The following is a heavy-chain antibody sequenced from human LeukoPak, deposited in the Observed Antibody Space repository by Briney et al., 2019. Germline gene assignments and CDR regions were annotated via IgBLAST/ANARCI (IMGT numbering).Heavy chain of an antibody. CDR1: GFTFSTYW. Sequence: PGRSLRLSCAASGFTFSTYWMHWVRQAPGKGLVWVSRINSDGTRTTYADSVKGRFTISRDNAKNTVYLQMNSLTAEDTAVYYCATVATGSWGWIDPWGQGTLVTVSS. CDR2: INSDGTRT. V-gene: IGHV3-74*01. J-gene: IGHJ5*02. CDR3: ATVATGSWGWIDP. D-gene: IGHD1-26*01.